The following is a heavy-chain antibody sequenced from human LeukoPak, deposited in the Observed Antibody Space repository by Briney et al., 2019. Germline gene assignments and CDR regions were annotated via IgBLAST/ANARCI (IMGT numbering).Heavy chain of an antibody. CDR3: ARGRYGDYVWVY. CDR2: IYYSGST. J-gene: IGHJ4*02. Sequence: SETLSLTCTVSGGSISGYYWSWIRQPPGKGLEYVGNIYYSGSTNYNPSLKSRVTISVDTSKNQFSLRLSSVTAADTAVYYCARGRYGDYVWVYWGQGTLVTVSS. D-gene: IGHD4-17*01. V-gene: IGHV4-59*01. CDR1: GGSISGYY.